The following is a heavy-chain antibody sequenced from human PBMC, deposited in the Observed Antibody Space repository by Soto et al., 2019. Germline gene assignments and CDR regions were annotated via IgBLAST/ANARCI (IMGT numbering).Heavy chain of an antibody. CDR2: ISFDGRNT. V-gene: IGHV3-30*18. D-gene: IGHD3-10*01. CDR3: AKQSGSGGYHNVGAGGHFGY. Sequence: QVKLVESGGGVVQPGRSLRLSCAASGFTFDNYGMHWVRQAPGKGLEWVVVISFDGRNTDYADSVKGRFTISRDNSKNTLYLQMTSLRAEDTSVYYCAKQSGSGGYHNVGAGGHFGYWGQGTLVTVSS. CDR1: GFTFDNYG. J-gene: IGHJ4*02.